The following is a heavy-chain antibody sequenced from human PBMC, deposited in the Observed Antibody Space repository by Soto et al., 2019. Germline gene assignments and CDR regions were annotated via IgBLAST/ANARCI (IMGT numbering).Heavy chain of an antibody. V-gene: IGHV1-69*01. Sequence: QVQLVQSGAEVKKPGSSVKVSCKASGGTFSSYAISWVRQAPGQGLEWMGGIIPIFGTANYAQKFQGRVTITADESTSTAYMEVSSLRSDDTAVYYCASRTGYGSGSDYNALDYWGQGTLVTVSS. CDR1: GGTFSSYA. CDR2: IIPIFGTA. CDR3: ASRTGYGSGSDYNALDY. J-gene: IGHJ4*02. D-gene: IGHD3-10*01.